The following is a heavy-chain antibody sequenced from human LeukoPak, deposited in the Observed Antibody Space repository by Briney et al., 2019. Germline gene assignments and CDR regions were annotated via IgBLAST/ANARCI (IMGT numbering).Heavy chain of an antibody. CDR3: ARSRPLVKLQRGENVDY. V-gene: IGHV1-46*01. D-gene: IGHD3-16*01. CDR2: INPSGGST. J-gene: IGHJ4*02. CDR1: GYTFTSYY. Sequence: ASVKVSCKASGYTFTSYYTHWVRQAPGQGLEWMGIINPSGGSTGYAQKFQGRVTMTRDTSTSTVYMELSSLRSEDTAVYYCARSRPLVKLQRGENVDYWGQGTLVTVSS.